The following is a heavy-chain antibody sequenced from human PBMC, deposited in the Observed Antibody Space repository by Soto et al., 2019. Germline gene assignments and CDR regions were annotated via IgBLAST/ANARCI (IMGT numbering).Heavy chain of an antibody. V-gene: IGHV1-69*01. CDR2: ILPVFDTI. J-gene: IGHJ4*02. CDR1: GGTFNSYG. CDR3: ATAGFRGTSIQQLEF. Sequence: QVQLVQSATEVKKPGSSVKVSCQASGGTFNSYGISWERRAPGQGLEWMGAILPVFDTISSGQRFRGRVSITADEVTTTAYMELSGLTSEDTAIYYCATAGFRGTSIQQLEFWGQGTLVTVSP. D-gene: IGHD1-1*01.